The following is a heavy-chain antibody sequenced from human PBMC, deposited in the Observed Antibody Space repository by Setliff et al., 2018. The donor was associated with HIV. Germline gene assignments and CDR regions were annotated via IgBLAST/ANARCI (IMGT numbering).Heavy chain of an antibody. V-gene: IGHV4-38-2*01. Sequence: PETLSLTCGVSSYSISSGYYWAWIRQPPGKGLEWIGSIYHSGTTFYNPSLKSRVTISVDTSKNQFSLKLTSVTAADTAVYYCARHAPGSAYGDAYHFDHWGQGTLVTVSS. D-gene: IGHD4-17*01. CDR2: IYHSGTT. CDR1: SYSISSGYY. J-gene: IGHJ4*02. CDR3: ARHAPGSAYGDAYHFDH.